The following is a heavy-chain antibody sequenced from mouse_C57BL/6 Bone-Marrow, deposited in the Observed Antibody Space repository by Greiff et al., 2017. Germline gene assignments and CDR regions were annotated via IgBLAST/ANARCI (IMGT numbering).Heavy chain of an antibody. CDR3: ANYHDYGSSLYYFDY. CDR2: IYPRSGNT. Sequence: QVQLQQSGAELARPGASVKLSCKASGYTFTSYGISWVKQRTGQGLEWIGEIYPRSGNTYYNEKFKGKATLTADKSSSTAYMQLRSLTSEDSAVYFCANYHDYGSSLYYFDYWGQGTTLTVSS. CDR1: GYTFTSYG. D-gene: IGHD1-1*01. J-gene: IGHJ2*01. V-gene: IGHV1-81*01.